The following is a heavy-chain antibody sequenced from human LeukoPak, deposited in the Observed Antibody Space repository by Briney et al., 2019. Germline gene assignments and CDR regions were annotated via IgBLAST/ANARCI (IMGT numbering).Heavy chain of an antibody. CDR2: IKSKTDGGTT. D-gene: IGHD3-9*01. CDR3: TTGDVEYYDILTGYYAPFDY. J-gene: IGHJ4*02. CDR1: GFTFSNAW. V-gene: IGHV3-15*01. Sequence: GGSLRLSCAASGFTFSNAWMSWVRQAPGKGLEWVGRIKSKTDGGTTDYAAPVKGRFTISRDDSKNTLYLQMNSLKTEDTAVYYCTTGDVEYYDILTGYYAPFDYWGQGTLVTVSS.